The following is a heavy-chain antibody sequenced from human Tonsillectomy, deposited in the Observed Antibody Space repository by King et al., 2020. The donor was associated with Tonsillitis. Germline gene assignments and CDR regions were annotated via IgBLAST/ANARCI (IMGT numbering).Heavy chain of an antibody. V-gene: IGHV4-39*01. D-gene: IGHD6-6*01. CDR2: IYYSGST. CDR1: GGSISSSSYY. CDR3: ASALGYSSSAAFDI. J-gene: IGHJ3*02. Sequence: LQLQESGPGLVKPSETLSLTCTVSGGSISSSSYYWGWIRQPPGKGLEWIESIYYSGSTNYNPSLKSRVTISVDTSKNQFSLKLSSVTAADTAVLHCASALGYSSSAAFDIWGQGTMVTVSS.